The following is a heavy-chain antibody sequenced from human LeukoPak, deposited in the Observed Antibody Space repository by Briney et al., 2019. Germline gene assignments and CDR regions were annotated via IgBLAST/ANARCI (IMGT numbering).Heavy chain of an antibody. CDR2: ISDSSRYI. Sequence: PGGSLRLSCAASGFTFSSYSMNWVRQAPGKGLEWVSSISDSSRYIFYADSVKGRFTISRDNAKNSLYLQMNSLRAEDTAVHYCAREVYCSHTTCYYFDYWGLGTLVTVSS. CDR1: GFTFSSYS. V-gene: IGHV3-21*01. CDR3: AREVYCSHTTCYYFDY. J-gene: IGHJ4*02. D-gene: IGHD2/OR15-2a*01.